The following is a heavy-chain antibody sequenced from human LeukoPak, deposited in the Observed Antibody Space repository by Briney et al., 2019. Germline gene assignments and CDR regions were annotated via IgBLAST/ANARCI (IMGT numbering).Heavy chain of an antibody. J-gene: IGHJ5*02. V-gene: IGHV3-23*01. CDR3: ASCPATSCYPRT. Sequence: PGGSLRLSCAASGFTFNNYAMNWVRQAPGKGLEWVSDISRTGGSTYYADSVKGRFTISRDNSKNTLYLQMNSLRAEDTAMYYCASCPATSCYPRTWGQGTLVTVSS. CDR2: ISRTGGST. D-gene: IGHD2-2*01. CDR1: GFTFNNYA.